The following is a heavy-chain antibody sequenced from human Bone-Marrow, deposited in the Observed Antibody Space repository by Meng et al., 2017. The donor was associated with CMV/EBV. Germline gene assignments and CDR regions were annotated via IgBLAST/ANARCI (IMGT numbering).Heavy chain of an antibody. CDR1: AFTVSSKY. V-gene: IGHV3-53*01. D-gene: IGHD1-26*01. J-gene: IGHJ6*02. CDR2: IYSGGST. Sequence: GESLKISCSASAFTVSSKYMSWVRQAPGKGLEWVSVIYSGGSTYYADSVKARFTISRDDSKNTLYLQMNSLRVEDTAVYYCARDAIGGSHGYYGLDVWGQGTTVTVSS. CDR3: ARDAIGGSHGYYGLDV.